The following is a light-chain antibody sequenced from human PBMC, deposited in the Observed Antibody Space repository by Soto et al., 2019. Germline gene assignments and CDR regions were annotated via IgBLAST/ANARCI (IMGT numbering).Light chain of an antibody. V-gene: IGKV1-39*01. CDR1: QSISSY. Sequence: DIQMTQSPSSLSASVGDRVTITCRASQSISSYLSWYQQKPGKAPNLMIYAASSLQSGVPSRFSGSGSGTDFSITRSSLQPEDFATYYCHQTSSAWTFGQGTKVEIK. CDR3: HQTSSAWT. J-gene: IGKJ1*01. CDR2: AAS.